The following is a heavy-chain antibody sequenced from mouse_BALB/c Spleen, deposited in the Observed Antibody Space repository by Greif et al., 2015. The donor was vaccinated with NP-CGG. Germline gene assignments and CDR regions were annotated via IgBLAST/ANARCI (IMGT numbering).Heavy chain of an antibody. V-gene: IGHV1-7*01. J-gene: IGHJ1*01. D-gene: IGHD4-1*01. CDR1: GYTFTSYW. CDR3: ATGTYFDV. Sequence: VKLVESGAELAKPGASVKMSCKASGYTFTSYWMHWVKQRPGQGLEWIGYINPSTGYTEYNQKFKDKATLTADKSSSTVYMQLSSLTSEDSAVYYCATGTYFDVWGAGTTVTVSS. CDR2: INPSTGYT.